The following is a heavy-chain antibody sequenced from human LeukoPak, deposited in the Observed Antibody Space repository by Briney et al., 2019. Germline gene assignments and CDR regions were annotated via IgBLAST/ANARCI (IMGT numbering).Heavy chain of an antibody. J-gene: IGHJ5*02. V-gene: IGHV1-69*13. Sequence: SVKVSCKASGGTFSSYAISWVRQAPGQGLEWMGGIIPIFGTANYAQKFQGRVTITADESTSTAYMELSSLRSEDTAVYYCARGGDIVVVPAFDPWGQGTLVTVSS. CDR2: IIPIFGTA. CDR3: ARGGDIVVVPAFDP. CDR1: GGTFSSYA. D-gene: IGHD2-2*01.